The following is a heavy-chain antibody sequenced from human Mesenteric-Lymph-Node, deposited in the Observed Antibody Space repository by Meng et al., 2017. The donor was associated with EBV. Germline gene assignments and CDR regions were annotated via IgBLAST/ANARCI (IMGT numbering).Heavy chain of an antibody. CDR1: GYTFTSYD. J-gene: IGHJ5*02. CDR3: ARDNSGDDTWWFDP. CDR2: MNPNSGNT. V-gene: IGHV1-8*01. D-gene: IGHD5-12*01. Sequence: QDQLCQSWAEVKKPGASVKGSCKASGYTFTSYDINWVRQATGQGLEWMGWMNPNSGNTGYAQKFQGRVTMTRNTSISTAYMELSSLRSEDTAVYYCARDNSGDDTWWFDPWGQGALVTVSS.